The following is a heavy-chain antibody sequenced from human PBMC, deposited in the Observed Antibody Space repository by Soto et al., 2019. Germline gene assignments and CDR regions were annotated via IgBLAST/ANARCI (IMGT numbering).Heavy chain of an antibody. CDR2: ISYDGRNK. CDR1: VSRFTSYG. D-gene: IGHD2-21*02. Sequence: PEGSLRISCAASVSRFTSYGMYWFRQAPGKGLEWVAGISYDGRNKYHADSLKGRFTISRDNSKSTLYLEMNSLRGEDTAVYYCAKVACVGDCLTVSSDWGQAT. CDR3: AKVACVGDCLTVSSD. V-gene: IGHV3-30*18. J-gene: IGHJ4*02.